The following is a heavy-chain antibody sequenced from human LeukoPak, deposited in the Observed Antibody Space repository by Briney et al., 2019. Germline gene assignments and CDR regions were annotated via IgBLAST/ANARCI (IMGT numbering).Heavy chain of an antibody. CDR3: AKYYYDSSGIDY. CDR1: GFTFSSYS. D-gene: IGHD3-22*01. CDR2: ISCSSSYI. V-gene: IGHV3-21*01. Sequence: KAGGSLRLSCAASGFTFSSYSMNWVRQAPGKGLEWVSSISCSSSYIYYADSVKGRFTISRDNAKNSLYLQMNSLRAEDTAVYYCAKYYYDSSGIDYWGQGTLVTVSS. J-gene: IGHJ4*02.